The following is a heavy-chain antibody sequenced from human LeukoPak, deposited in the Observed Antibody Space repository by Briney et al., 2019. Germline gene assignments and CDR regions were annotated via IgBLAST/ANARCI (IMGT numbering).Heavy chain of an antibody. CDR2: ISAYNGNT. V-gene: IGHV1-18*01. D-gene: IGHD6-19*01. CDR1: GYTFTSYG. CDR3: ARDPFSSRSLGYSSGWPSFDY. Sequence: GASVKVSCKASGYTFTSYGISWVRQAPGQGLEWMGWISAYNGNTNYAQRLQGRVTMTTDTSTSTAYMELRSLRSDDTAVYYCARDPFSSRSLGYSSGWPSFDYWGQGTLVTVSS. J-gene: IGHJ4*02.